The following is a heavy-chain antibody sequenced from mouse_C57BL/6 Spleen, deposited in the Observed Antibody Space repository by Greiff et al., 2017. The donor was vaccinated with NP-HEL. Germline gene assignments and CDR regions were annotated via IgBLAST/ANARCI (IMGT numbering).Heavy chain of an antibody. J-gene: IGHJ2*01. CDR2: INPSSGYT. CDR3: ARPMITHYFDY. CDR1: GYTFTSYW. V-gene: IGHV1-7*01. Sequence: VQRVESGAELAKPGASVKLSCKASGYTFTSYWMHWVKQRPGQGLEWIGYINPSSGYTKYNQKFKDKATLTADKSSSTAYMQLSSLTYEDSAVYYCARPMITHYFDYWGQGTTLTVSS. D-gene: IGHD2-4*01.